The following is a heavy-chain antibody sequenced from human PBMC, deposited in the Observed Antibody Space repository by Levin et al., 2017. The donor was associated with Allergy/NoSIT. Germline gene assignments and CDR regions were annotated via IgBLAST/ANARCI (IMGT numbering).Heavy chain of an antibody. V-gene: IGHV4-39*06. CDR2: IYYSGNT. CDR1: GDSIGKSYF. Sequence: SQTLSLTCTVSGDSIGKSYFWAWIRQPPGGGLEWIGSIYYSGNTYYNQSLKSRVTISTDTSKNQFALKLSSVTAADTAVYFCARDAPYVLGSYDNWFDPWGQGTLVTVSS. CDR3: ARDAPYVLGSYDNWFDP. J-gene: IGHJ5*02. D-gene: IGHD3-10*01.